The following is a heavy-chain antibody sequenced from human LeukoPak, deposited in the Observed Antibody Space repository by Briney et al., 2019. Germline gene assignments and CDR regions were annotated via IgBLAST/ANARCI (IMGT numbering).Heavy chain of an antibody. CDR3: ARGGSGSRPFDY. V-gene: IGHV4-61*02. CDR2: IYTSGST. D-gene: IGHD3-10*01. CDR1: GDSINSNNYY. Sequence: PSETLSLTCTVSGDSINSNNYYWSWIRQPAGKGLEWIGRIYTSGSTNYNPSLKSRVTMSVDTSKNQFSLMLNSVTAADTAVYYCARGGSGSRPFDYWGQGTLVTVSS. J-gene: IGHJ4*02.